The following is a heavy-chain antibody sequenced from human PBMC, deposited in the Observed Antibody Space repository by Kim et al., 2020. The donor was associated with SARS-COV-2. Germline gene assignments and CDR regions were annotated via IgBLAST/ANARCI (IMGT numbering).Heavy chain of an antibody. CDR2: IIPIFGTA. CDR1: GGTFSSYA. Sequence: SVKVSCKASGGTFSSYAISWVRQAPGQGLEWMGGIIPIFGTANYAQKFQGRVTITADESTSTAYMELSSLRSEDTAVYYCARRLAVGAPRGKAFDIWGQGTMVTVSS. V-gene: IGHV1-69*13. J-gene: IGHJ3*02. CDR3: ARRLAVGAPRGKAFDI. D-gene: IGHD1-26*01.